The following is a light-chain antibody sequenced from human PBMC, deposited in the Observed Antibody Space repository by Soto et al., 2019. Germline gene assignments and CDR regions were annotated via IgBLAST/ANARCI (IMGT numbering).Light chain of an antibody. CDR3: QQYNDWHFT. V-gene: IGKV3-11*01. J-gene: IGKJ3*01. Sequence: EIVLTQSPATLSLSPGERATLSYRASQSVSSYLAWYQQKPGQAPRLLIYDAFNRATGIPARFSGSGSGTEFTLTISSVQSEDFAVYYCQQYNDWHFTFGPGTKVDIK. CDR2: DAF. CDR1: QSVSSY.